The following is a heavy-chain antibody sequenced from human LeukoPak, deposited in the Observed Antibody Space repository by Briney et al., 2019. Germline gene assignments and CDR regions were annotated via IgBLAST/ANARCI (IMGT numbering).Heavy chain of an antibody. J-gene: IGHJ4*02. Sequence: GSLQLSCAASGFPFSSYSMNWVRPAPGKGLEWVSSISSSSSYIYYADSVKGRFTIARDNAKNSLYLQMNSLRAEDTAVYYCATGIAAAGTVYWGQGTLVTVSS. CDR2: ISSSSSYI. D-gene: IGHD6-13*01. CDR1: GFPFSSYS. CDR3: ATGIAAAGTVY. V-gene: IGHV3-21*01.